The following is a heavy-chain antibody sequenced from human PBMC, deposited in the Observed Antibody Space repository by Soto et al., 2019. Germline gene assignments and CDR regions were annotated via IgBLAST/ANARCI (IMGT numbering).Heavy chain of an antibody. V-gene: IGHV6-1*01. Sequence: SQTLSLTCAISGDSVSSNSAAWNWLRQSPSRGLEWLGRTYYRSKWYNDYAVSVKSRITINPDTSKNQFSLQLNSVTPEDTAVYYCARERGVLSEAFDTWGQGTVVTVSS. CDR2: TYYRSKWYN. J-gene: IGHJ3*02. D-gene: IGHD3-10*01. CDR1: GDSVSSNSAA. CDR3: ARERGVLSEAFDT.